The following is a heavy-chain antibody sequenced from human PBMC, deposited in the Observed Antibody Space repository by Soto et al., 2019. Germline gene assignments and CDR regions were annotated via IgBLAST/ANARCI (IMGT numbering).Heavy chain of an antibody. J-gene: IGHJ4*02. CDR1: GVSISSYY. Sequence: TSETLSLTCTVSGVSISSYYWSWIRQPPGKGLEWIGYIYYSGSTNYNPSLKSRVTISVDTSKNQFSLKLSSVTAADTAVYYCASTAHSSGWYSGGFDYWGQGTLVTVSS. CDR2: IYYSGST. CDR3: ASTAHSSGWYSGGFDY. V-gene: IGHV4-59*01. D-gene: IGHD6-19*01.